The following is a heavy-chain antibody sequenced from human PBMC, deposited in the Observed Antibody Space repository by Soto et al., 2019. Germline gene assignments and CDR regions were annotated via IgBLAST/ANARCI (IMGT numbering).Heavy chain of an antibody. Sequence: QVQFVQYGPDLKRPGASMNVSSKASGYTFTSYGISWVRQAPGQGLEWMAWISPLKGRTQYSQKAQGRVTLSTDTSSNTAYMEMTTLRVDDTAVYYCAIDYGDRPAYFKHWGQGTLVTVS. CDR3: AIDYGDRPAYFKH. CDR2: ISPLKGRT. CDR1: GYTFTSYG. V-gene: IGHV1-18*04. D-gene: IGHD4-17*01. J-gene: IGHJ1*01.